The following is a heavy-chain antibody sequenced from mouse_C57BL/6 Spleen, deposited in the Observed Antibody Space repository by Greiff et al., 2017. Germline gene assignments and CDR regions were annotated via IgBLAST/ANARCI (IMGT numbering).Heavy chain of an antibody. Sequence: EVKLQESGGGLVKPGGSLKLSCAASGFTFSSYAMSWVRQTPEKRLEWVATISDGGSYTYYPDNVKGRFTISRDNAKNNLYLQMSHLKSEDTAMYYCARETYDYGYDYWGQGTTLTVSS. CDR1: GFTFSSYA. CDR2: ISDGGSYT. V-gene: IGHV5-4*01. D-gene: IGHD2-4*01. J-gene: IGHJ2*01. CDR3: ARETYDYGYDY.